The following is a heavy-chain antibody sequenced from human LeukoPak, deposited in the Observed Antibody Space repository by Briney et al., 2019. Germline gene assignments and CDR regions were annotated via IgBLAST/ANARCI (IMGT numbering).Heavy chain of an antibody. CDR1: GFTFSSYA. D-gene: IGHD1-1*01. V-gene: IGHV3-48*01. Sequence: GGSLRPSCAASGFTFSSYAMSWVRQAPGKGLEWISYISRSSGAIYYADSVKGRFTISRDNAENSLYLRMSSLRAVDTAVYFCARGQLDSYNPFDYWGQGILVTVSS. CDR3: ARGQLDSYNPFDY. J-gene: IGHJ4*02. CDR2: ISRSSGAI.